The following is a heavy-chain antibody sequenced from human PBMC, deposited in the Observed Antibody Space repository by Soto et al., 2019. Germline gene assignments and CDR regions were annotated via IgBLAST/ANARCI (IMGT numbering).Heavy chain of an antibody. V-gene: IGHV1-2*02. J-gene: IGHJ4*02. D-gene: IGHD3-16*01. CDR2: INPSNEIT. CDR1: GYTFSAYY. Sequence: SVKGSRKTSGYTFSAYYVHWARLTPGRGFQWLGWINPSNEITTFSQFFQGRVTMTRDTSTNTVHMELNRLTSDDTAVYYCMRGGRGDSSMEDWGQGTQVTVS. CDR3: MRGGRGDSSMED.